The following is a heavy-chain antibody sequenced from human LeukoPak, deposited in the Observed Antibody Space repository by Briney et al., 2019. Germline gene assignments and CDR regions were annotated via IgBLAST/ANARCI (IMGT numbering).Heavy chain of an antibody. V-gene: IGHV4-34*01. CDR2: INHSGST. CDR1: GVSFSGYY. J-gene: IGHJ4*02. CDR3: AGSTGPFDY. Sequence: SETLSLTCAVYGVSFSGYYWSWIRQPPGKGLEWIGEINHSGSTNYNPSLKSRVTISVDTSKNQFSLKLSSVTAADTAVYYCAGSTGPFDYWGQGTLVTVSS.